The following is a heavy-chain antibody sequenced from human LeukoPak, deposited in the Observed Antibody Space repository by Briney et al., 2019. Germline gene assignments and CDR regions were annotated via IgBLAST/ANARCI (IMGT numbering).Heavy chain of an antibody. D-gene: IGHD3-22*01. V-gene: IGHV3-7*03. J-gene: IGHJ6*02. CDR2: IKQDGSEK. Sequence: TGGSLRLSCTATGFTFSSYWMSWVRQAPGKGLEWVANIKQDGSEKYYVDSVKGRFTISRDNAKNSLYLQMNSLRAEDTAVYYCARALITMIIYYGMDVWGQGTTVTVSS. CDR1: GFTFSSYW. CDR3: ARALITMIIYYGMDV.